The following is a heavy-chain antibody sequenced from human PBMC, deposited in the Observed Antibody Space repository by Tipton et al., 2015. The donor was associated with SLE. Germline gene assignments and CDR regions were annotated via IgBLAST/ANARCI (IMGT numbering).Heavy chain of an antibody. J-gene: IGHJ4*02. CDR1: GGSLTSHY. CDR2: IYLGSS. V-gene: IGHV4-59*11. CDR3: ARTNRGCFDY. Sequence: TLSLTCTLSGGSLTSHYWSWIRQPPGKGLEWIGYIYLGSSNYNPSLKSRVTISVDTSKNQFSLKLSSVTAADTAVYYCARTNRGCFDYWGQGTLVTVSS. D-gene: IGHD2-8*01.